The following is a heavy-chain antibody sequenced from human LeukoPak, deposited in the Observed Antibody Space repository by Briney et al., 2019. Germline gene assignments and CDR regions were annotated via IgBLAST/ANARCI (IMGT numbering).Heavy chain of an antibody. CDR3: ARGPFCSGGSCYYNWFDP. V-gene: IGHV4-34*01. CDR2: INHSGST. CDR1: GGSSSGYY. Sequence: SETLSLTCAVYGGSSSGYYWSWIRQPPGEGLEWIGVINHSGSTNYNPSLKSRVTISVDTSKNQFSLKLSSVTAADTAVYYCARGPFCSGGSCYYNWFDPWGQGTLVTVSS. D-gene: IGHD2-15*01. J-gene: IGHJ5*02.